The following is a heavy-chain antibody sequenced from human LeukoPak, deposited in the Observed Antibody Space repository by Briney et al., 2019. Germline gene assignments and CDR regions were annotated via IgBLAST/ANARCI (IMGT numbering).Heavy chain of an antibody. CDR1: GFTFSSYA. CDR3: AKPPRGYVGY. D-gene: IGHD5-12*01. Sequence: GGSLSLSCAAPGFTFSSYARSWVPQAPGKGLEWVSAISGSGGSTYYADSVKGRFTISRDNSKNTLYLQMNSLRAKDTAVYYCAKPPRGYVGYWGQGTLVTVSS. CDR2: ISGSGGST. J-gene: IGHJ4*02. V-gene: IGHV3-23*01.